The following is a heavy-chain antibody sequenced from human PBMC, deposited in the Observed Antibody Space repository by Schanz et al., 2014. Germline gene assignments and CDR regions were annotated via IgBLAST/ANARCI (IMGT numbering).Heavy chain of an antibody. CDR1: GFPFSDYF. J-gene: IGHJ4*02. CDR3: ARIGGSVFDY. Sequence: QVQLVDSGGGLVKPGGSLRLSCTASGFPFSDYFMAWIRQPPGRGLEWVSYIGNGGVTIYYADSMKGRFTISRDNSKNSLYLQMNSLRAEDTAVYYCARIGGSVFDYWAQGTLXTVSS. D-gene: IGHD3-10*01. CDR2: IGNGGVTI. V-gene: IGHV3-11*01.